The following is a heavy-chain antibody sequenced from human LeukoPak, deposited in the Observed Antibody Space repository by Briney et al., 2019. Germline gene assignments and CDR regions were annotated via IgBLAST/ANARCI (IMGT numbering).Heavy chain of an antibody. V-gene: IGHV3-48*04. CDR1: GFTFSSYS. CDR3: AREGVAYCGGDCYPGYFDY. Sequence: GGSLRLSCAASGFTFSSYSMNWVRQAPGKGLEWVSYISSSSSTIYYADSVKGRSTISRDNAKNSLYLQMNSLRAEDTAVYYCAREGVAYCGGDCYPGYFDYWGQGTLVTDSS. CDR2: ISSSSSTI. D-gene: IGHD2-21*02. J-gene: IGHJ4*02.